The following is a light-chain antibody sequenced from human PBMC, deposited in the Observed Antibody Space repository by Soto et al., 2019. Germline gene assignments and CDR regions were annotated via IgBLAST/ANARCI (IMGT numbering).Light chain of an antibody. V-gene: IGKV1-9*01. J-gene: IGKJ2*02. CDR1: QGISSY. Sequence: DIQLTQSPSFLSASVGDRVTITCRASQGISSYLAWYQQTPEKAPKLLIYAASTLQSGVPSRFSGSGSGTEFTLPIRSLQPEDFATYYCQHFNSYWVGTFGQGTKLEIK. CDR3: QHFNSYWVGT. CDR2: AAS.